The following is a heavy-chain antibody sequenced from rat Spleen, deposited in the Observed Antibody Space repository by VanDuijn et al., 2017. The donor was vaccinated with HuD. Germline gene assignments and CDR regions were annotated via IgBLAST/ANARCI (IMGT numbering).Heavy chain of an antibody. CDR2: ISSEGSST. CDR3: XRXXXSRXXXVMXX. V-gene: IGHV5-29*01. J-gene: IGHJ4*01. D-gene: IGHD1-12*01. Sequence: EVQLVESGGGLVQPGRSLKLSCAASGFTLSDYYMAWVRQAPTKGLEWVATISSEGSSTYYRDSVKGRFTQSRDKAKSTLYLEMDRLRSEDTATYXXXRXXXSRXXXVMXXXGQGASXXVSS. CDR1: GFTLSDYY.